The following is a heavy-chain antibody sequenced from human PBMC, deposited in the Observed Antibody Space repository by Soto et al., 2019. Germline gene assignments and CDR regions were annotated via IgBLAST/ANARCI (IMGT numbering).Heavy chain of an antibody. CDR2: ISSSGSTI. V-gene: IGHV3-48*03. CDR3: ARHEDSSSNFDY. J-gene: IGHJ4*02. CDR1: GFTFSSYE. D-gene: IGHD6-6*01. Sequence: GGSLRLSCAASGFTFSSYEMNWVRQAPGRGLEWVSYISSSGSTIYYADSVKGRFTISRDNAKNSLYLQMNSLRAEDTAVYYCARHEDSSSNFDYWGQGTLVTVSS.